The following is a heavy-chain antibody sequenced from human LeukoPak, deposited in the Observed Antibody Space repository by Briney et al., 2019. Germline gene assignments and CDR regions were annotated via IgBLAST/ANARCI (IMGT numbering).Heavy chain of an antibody. J-gene: IGHJ4*02. V-gene: IGHV6-1*01. Sequence: SQTLSLTCAISGDSVSSNSAAWGWIRQSPSRGLEWLGRTYYRSGWYNDYALSVESRITINPDTSKNQVSLQLTSVTPEDTAVYYCSRDLAWGPADYWGQGTLVTVSP. D-gene: IGHD7-27*01. CDR3: SRDLAWGPADY. CDR1: GDSVSSNSAA. CDR2: TYYRSGWYN.